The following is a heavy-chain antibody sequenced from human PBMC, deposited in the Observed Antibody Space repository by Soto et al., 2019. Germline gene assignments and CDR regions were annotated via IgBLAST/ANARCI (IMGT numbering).Heavy chain of an antibody. CDR2: IQPSGGGT. Sequence: ASVKVSCKPSGYSFNTYYLHWVRQAPGQALEWMGVIQPSGGGTTYAQKFLGRVTVTRDTSTSTVFMELSSLRSDDTAVYYCARGGHIAAVTASFDYWGQGTLVTVSS. J-gene: IGHJ4*02. CDR1: GYSFNTYY. CDR3: ARGGHIAAVTASFDY. D-gene: IGHD2-21*02. V-gene: IGHV1-46*02.